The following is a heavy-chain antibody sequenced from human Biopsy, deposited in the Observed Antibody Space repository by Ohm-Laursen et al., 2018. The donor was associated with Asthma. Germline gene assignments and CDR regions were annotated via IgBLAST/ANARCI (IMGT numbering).Heavy chain of an antibody. Sequence: SDTLSLTCDVYPGSFSGFFWTWIRQSPGKGLEWIGETNERGVTNNNPSLKSRVIISIDTYWNRVSLKLTSVTAADMAVYYCARGPELDVWGQGTTVTVSS. CDR2: TNERGVT. CDR3: ARGPELDV. J-gene: IGHJ6*02. CDR1: PGSFSGFF. V-gene: IGHV4-34*01.